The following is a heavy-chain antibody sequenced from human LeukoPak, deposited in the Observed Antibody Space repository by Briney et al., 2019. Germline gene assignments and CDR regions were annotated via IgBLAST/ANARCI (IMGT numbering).Heavy chain of an antibody. CDR3: ATEGKMVRGVYTDY. V-gene: IGHV1-24*01. CDR1: GYTFTSYG. J-gene: IGHJ4*02. CDR2: FDPEDGET. Sequence: ASVKVSCKAFGYTFTSYGISWVRQAPGKGLEWMGRFDPEDGETIYAQKFQGRVTMTADTSTDTVYMELSSLRSEDTAVYYCATEGKMVRGVYTDYWGQGTLVTVSS. D-gene: IGHD3-10*01.